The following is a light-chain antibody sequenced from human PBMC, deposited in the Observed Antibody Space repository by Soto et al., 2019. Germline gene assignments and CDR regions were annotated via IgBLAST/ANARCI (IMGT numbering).Light chain of an antibody. CDR3: SAYTSTITVA. V-gene: IGLV2-14*01. CDR2: DVT. CDR1: SSDVGDYSS. Sequence: QSALTQPASVSGSPGQSITVSCTRTSSDVGDYSSVSWYQQHPGKAPKLIISDVTNRPSGGSNRFSGSKSGNTASLTISGLQAEDEADYYCSAYTSTITVAFGGGTKLTVL. J-gene: IGLJ2*01.